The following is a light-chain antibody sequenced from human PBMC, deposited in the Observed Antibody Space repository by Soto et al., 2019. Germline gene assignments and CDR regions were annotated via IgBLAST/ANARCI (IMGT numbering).Light chain of an antibody. V-gene: IGLV2-14*03. CDR1: SGDIVFYKY. Sequence: QSVLTQPASVSGCPGQSITISFSGTSGDIVFYKYVSWYQQYPCKAPSLLIYGVTNRPSGVSYRFSGSKSGSTASLTISGLRDEDEADYYCSSYSTSFFYVFGTGTKVTV. J-gene: IGLJ1*01. CDR3: SSYSTSFFYV. CDR2: GVT.